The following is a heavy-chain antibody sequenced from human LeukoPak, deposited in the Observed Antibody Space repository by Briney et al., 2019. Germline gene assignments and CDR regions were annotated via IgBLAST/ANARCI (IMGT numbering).Heavy chain of an antibody. D-gene: IGHD3-10*01. J-gene: IGHJ3*02. Sequence: GASVKVSCKASGYTFTSQYVHWVRQAPGRGLEWRGIINPSGGSTRYAQKCQGRVNMTRDTSTSTVYMELKRLRSEDTAVYYCASWFGENDALDIWGQGTMVPVSS. CDR2: INPSGGST. CDR3: ASWFGENDALDI. V-gene: IGHV1-46*01. CDR1: GYTFTSQY.